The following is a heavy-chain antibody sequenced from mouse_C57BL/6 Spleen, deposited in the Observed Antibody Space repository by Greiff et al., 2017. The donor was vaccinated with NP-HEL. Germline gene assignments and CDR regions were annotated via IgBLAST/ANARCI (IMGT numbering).Heavy chain of an antibody. V-gene: IGHV5-17*01. CDR3: ARGTVVAHWYFDV. CDR1: GFTFSDYG. CDR2: ISSGSSTI. D-gene: IGHD1-1*01. J-gene: IGHJ1*03. Sequence: EVKVVESGGGLVKPGGSLKLSCAASGFTFSDYGMHWVRQAPEKGLEWVAYISSGSSTIYYADTVKGRFTISRDNAKNTLFLQMTSLRSEDTAMYYCARGTVVAHWYFDVWGTGTTVTVSS.